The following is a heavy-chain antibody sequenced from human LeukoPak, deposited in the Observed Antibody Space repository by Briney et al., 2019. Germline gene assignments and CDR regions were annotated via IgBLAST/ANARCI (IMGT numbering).Heavy chain of an antibody. CDR3: ATRGDYSDTSGNSYDALDM. CDR1: GGSISSYY. V-gene: IGHV4-34*01. Sequence: SETLSLTCTVSGGSISSYYWSWIRQPPGKGLEWIGDVGHSGSADYNPPLKSRVTVSADPSKTQFSLKLTSVTAADTAVYYCATRGDYSDTSGNSYDALDMWGQGTMVTVSS. D-gene: IGHD3-22*01. CDR2: VGHSGSA. J-gene: IGHJ3*02.